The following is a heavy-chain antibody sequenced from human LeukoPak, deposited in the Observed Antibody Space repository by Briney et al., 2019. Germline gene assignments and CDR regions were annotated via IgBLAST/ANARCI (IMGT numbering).Heavy chain of an antibody. J-gene: IGHJ5*02. D-gene: IGHD5-18*01. CDR1: GFTFSSYG. CDR2: ISSSGTTI. Sequence: PGGSLRLSCAASGFTFSSYGMSWVRQAPGKGLEWLSYISSSGTTIYYADSVKGRFTISRDNAKNSLYLQMNSLRAEDTAVYYCARDKSLQGLWMNWFDPWGQGTLVTVSS. V-gene: IGHV3-48*04. CDR3: ARDKSLQGLWMNWFDP.